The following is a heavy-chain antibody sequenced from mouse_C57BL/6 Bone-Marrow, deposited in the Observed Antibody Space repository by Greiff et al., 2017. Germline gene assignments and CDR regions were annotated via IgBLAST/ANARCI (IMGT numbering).Heavy chain of an antibody. D-gene: IGHD2-1*01. V-gene: IGHV1-54*01. CDR2: INPGSGGT. CDR3: ERPSLGNFVFDY. J-gene: IGHJ2*01. CDR1: GYAFTNYL. Sequence: QVQLKESGAELVRPGTSVKVSCKASGYAFTNYLIEWVKLRPGQGLEWIGVINPGSGGTNYNEKFKGKATLTADKSSSTAYMQLSSLTSDDSAVYFCERPSLGNFVFDYWGQGTTLTVSS.